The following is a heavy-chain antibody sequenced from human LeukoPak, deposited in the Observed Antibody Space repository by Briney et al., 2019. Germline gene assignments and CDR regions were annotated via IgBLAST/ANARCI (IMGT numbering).Heavy chain of an antibody. Sequence: GGSLRLACAASGFTVSSNYLSWVRQAPGKGLEWVSIIYSGGSTFYADSVKGRFTISRDNSKNTLYLQMNSLRAEDTAVYYCARGGSYLSAFDIWGQGTMVTVSS. V-gene: IGHV3-53*01. D-gene: IGHD1-26*01. CDR2: IYSGGST. J-gene: IGHJ3*02. CDR1: GFTVSSNY. CDR3: ARGGSYLSAFDI.